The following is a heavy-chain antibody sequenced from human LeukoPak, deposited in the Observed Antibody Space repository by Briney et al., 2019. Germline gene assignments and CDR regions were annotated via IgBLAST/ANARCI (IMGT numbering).Heavy chain of an antibody. CDR3: ARTQVGATAKMEVDY. D-gene: IGHD1-26*01. V-gene: IGHV3-21*01. CDR2: ISSSSYI. Sequence: GGSLRLSCAASGFTFSSYSMNWVRQAPGKGLEWVSSISSSSYIYYADSVKGRFTISRDNAKNSLYLQMNSLRAEDTAVYYCARTQVGATAKMEVDYWGQGTLVTVSS. CDR1: GFTFSSYS. J-gene: IGHJ4*02.